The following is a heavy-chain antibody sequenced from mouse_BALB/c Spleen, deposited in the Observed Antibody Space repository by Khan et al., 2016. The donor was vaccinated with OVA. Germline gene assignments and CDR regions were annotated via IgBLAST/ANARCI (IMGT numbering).Heavy chain of an antibody. V-gene: IGHV2-3*01. CDR2: IWGDGST. CDR1: GFSLTSDG. J-gene: IGHJ2*01. CDR3: AKQRVCYFDF. Sequence: QVQLKESGPGLVAPSQSLSITCTVSGFSLTSDGVSWVRQPPGKGLEWLGVIWGDGSTNYHSALRSRLSIRKDNSKSQVFLKLNSLQSDDTATYNWAKQRVCYFDFWGQGTTLTVSS.